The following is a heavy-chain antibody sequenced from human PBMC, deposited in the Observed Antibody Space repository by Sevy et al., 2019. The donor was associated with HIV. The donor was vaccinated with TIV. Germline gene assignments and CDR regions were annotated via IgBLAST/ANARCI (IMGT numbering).Heavy chain of an antibody. CDR2: IDPSDSYT. J-gene: IGHJ3*02. V-gene: IGHV5-10-1*01. D-gene: IGHD1-26*01. CDR1: GYSFTSYW. CDR3: ARRHSGSYGDAFDI. Sequence: GESLKISCKGSGYSFTSYWISWVRQMPGKGLEWRGRIDPSDSYTNYSPSFQGHVTISADKSISTAYLQWSSLKASDTATSYCARRHSGSYGDAFDIWGQGTMVTVSS.